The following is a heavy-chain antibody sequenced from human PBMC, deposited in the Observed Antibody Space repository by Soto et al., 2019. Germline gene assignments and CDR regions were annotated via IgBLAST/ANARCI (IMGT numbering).Heavy chain of an antibody. CDR1: GYTFTSYG. CDR2: ISAYNGNT. CDR3: ARETMADYYYYGMDV. J-gene: IGHJ6*02. V-gene: IGHV1-18*04. Sequence: ASVKVSCKASGYTFTSYGISWVRQAPGQGLEWMGWISAYNGNTNYAQKLQGRVTMTTDTSTSTAYMELRSLRSDDTAVYYCARETMADYYYYGMDVWGQGTTVTVSS.